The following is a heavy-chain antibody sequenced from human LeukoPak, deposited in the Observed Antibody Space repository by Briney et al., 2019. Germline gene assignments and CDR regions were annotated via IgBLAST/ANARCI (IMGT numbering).Heavy chain of an antibody. V-gene: IGHV1-46*01. CDR3: ARGYCSSTSCYNPDYFDY. D-gene: IGHD2-2*02. CDR1: GYTLTSYY. J-gene: IGHJ4*02. CDR2: INPSGGST. Sequence: ASVKVPCKPSGYTLTSYYMHWVRPAPGQGREWMGIINPSGGSTNYAQKFQGRVTMTRDTSTSTVYMELSSLRSEDTAVYYCARGYCSSTSCYNPDYFDYWGQGTLVTVSS.